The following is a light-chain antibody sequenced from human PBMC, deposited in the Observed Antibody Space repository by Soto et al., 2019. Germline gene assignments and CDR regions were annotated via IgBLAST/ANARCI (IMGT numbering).Light chain of an antibody. CDR3: SSYTSSSTPYVV. J-gene: IGLJ2*01. CDR2: EVS. V-gene: IGLV2-14*01. Sequence: QSALTQPASVSGSPGQSITISCTGTSSDVGGYNYVSWYQQHPGKAPKLMIYEVSNRPSGVSNRFSGSKSGNTASLTISGLQAEDEADYYCSSYTSSSTPYVVFGGGTKLTVI. CDR1: SSDVGGYNY.